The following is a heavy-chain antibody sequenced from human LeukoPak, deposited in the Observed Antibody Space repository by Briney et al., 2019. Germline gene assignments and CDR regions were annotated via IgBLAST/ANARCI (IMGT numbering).Heavy chain of an antibody. CDR2: ISYDGSNK. D-gene: IGHD1-26*01. CDR1: GFTFSSYG. CDR3: AKDLTSIVVGATGLGY. Sequence: GGSLRLSCAASGFTFSSYGMHWVRQAPGKGLEWVAVISYDGSNKYYADSVKGRFTISRDNSKDTLYLQMNSLRAEDTAVYYCAKDLTSIVVGATGLGYWGQGTLVTVSS. J-gene: IGHJ4*02. V-gene: IGHV3-30*18.